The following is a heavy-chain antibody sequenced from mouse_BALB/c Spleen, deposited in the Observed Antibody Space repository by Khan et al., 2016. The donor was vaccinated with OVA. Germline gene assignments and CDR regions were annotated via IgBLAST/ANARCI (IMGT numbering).Heavy chain of an antibody. CDR1: GYTFTYYV. D-gene: IGHD2-3*01. J-gene: IGHJ2*01. V-gene: IGHV1-81*01. Sequence: VQLQQSGPELVKPGASVKMSCKASGYTFTYYVITWVKQSTGQGLEWIGEIYPGSDNAYYNERFKGKATLTADNSSNTTHMQLSSLTSEDAVVYLCARGDGSYGYFDYWGQGTTLTVSS. CDR2: IYPGSDNA. CDR3: ARGDGSYGYFDY.